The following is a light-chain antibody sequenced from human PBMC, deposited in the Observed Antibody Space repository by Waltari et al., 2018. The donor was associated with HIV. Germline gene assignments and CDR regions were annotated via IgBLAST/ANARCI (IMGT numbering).Light chain of an antibody. J-gene: IGKJ2*01. CDR2: LGS. CDR1: QSLLHSNGYNY. V-gene: IGKV2-28*01. Sequence: DIVMTQSPLSLPVTPGEPASISCRSSQSLLHSNGYNYLDWYLQKPGQSPQLLIYLGSNRASGVPDRFSGSGSGTDFTLKISRVEAEYVGVYYCMQALQTPQYTFGQGTKLEIK. CDR3: MQALQTPQYT.